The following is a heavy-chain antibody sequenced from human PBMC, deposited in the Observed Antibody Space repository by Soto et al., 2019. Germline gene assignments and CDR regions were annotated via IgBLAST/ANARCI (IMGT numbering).Heavy chain of an antibody. CDR2: IVPNVGTV. D-gene: IGHD3-3*01. CDR3: ARRDTSGFLRYFDN. V-gene: IGHV1-69*06. CDR1: GGTFSSYP. J-gene: IGHJ4*02. Sequence: GASVKVSCKASGGTFSSYPINWVRQAPGQGLEWMGGIVPNVGTVNYAQKFRGKVTITADKSTGTAYMELSSLRSEDTALYYCARRDTSGFLRYFDNWGQGTQVTVSS.